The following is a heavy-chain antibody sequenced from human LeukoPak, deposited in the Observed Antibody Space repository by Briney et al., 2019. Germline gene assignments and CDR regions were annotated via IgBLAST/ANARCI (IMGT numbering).Heavy chain of an antibody. V-gene: IGHV5-51*01. J-gene: IGHJ6*03. CDR2: IYPGDSDT. Sequence: RHGESLKISCKGSGYSFTSYWIGWVRQMPGKGLEWMGIIYPGDSDTRYSPSFQGQVTISADKSISTAYLQWSSLKASDTAMYYCARGPKLYGDNKQYYYYYYMDVWGKGTTVTISS. CDR3: ARGPKLYGDNKQYYYYYYMDV. D-gene: IGHD4-17*01. CDR1: GYSFTSYW.